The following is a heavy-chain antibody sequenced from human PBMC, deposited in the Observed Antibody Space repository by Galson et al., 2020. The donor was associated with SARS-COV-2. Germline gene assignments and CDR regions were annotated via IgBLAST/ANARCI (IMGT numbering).Heavy chain of an antibody. CDR2: IYSEGSST. CDR1: GFTFSSYW. J-gene: IGHJ4*02. D-gene: IGHD7-27*01. CDR3: ARGDMGNDYFDY. V-gene: IGHV3-74*01. Sequence: GGSLRLSCAASGFTFSSYWMHWVRQAPGKGLVWVSRIYSEGSSTSYADSVKGRFTISGDNAKNTLYLQMNSLRAEDTAVYYCARGDMGNDYFDYWGQGTLVTDSS.